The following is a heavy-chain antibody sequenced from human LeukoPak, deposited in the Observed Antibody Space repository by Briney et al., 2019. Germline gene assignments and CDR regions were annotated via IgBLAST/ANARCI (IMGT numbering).Heavy chain of an antibody. D-gene: IGHD3-9*01. V-gene: IGHV4-59*08. Sequence: SETLSLTCTVSGGPISSYYWSWIQQPPGKGLEWIGYIYYSGSTNYNPSLKSRVTISVDTSKNQFSLKLSSVTAADTAVYYCARHFDWSHYYYGMDVWGQGTTVTVSS. CDR2: IYYSGST. J-gene: IGHJ6*02. CDR3: ARHFDWSHYYYGMDV. CDR1: GGPISSYY.